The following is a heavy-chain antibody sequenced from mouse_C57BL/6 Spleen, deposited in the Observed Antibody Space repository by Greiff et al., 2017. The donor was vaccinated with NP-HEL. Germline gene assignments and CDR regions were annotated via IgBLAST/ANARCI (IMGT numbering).Heavy chain of an antibody. V-gene: IGHV2-2*01. CDR2: IWSGGST. CDR3: ARNDDYDVEGMDY. D-gene: IGHD2-4*01. Sequence: VKLVESGPGLVQPSQSLSITCTVSGFSLTSYGVHWVRQSPGKGLEWLGVIWSGGSTDYNAAFISRLSISKDNSKSQVFFKMNSLQADDTAIYYCARNDDYDVEGMDYWGQGTSVTVSS. J-gene: IGHJ4*01. CDR1: GFSLTSYG.